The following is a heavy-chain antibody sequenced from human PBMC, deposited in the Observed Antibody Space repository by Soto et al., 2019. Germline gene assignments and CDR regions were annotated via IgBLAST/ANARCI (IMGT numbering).Heavy chain of an antibody. Sequence: QVQLVQSGPEVKKPGASVKVSCQASGYSFHNYGIIWVRQAPGQGLEWMGWISGQIAKTNYEQKIQGKVSMTTDTSTSIAYLELNTRTSDDTAIYCCARGPPSGSFSLTPSYWGQGTRVTVSS. V-gene: IGHV1-18*01. D-gene: IGHD1-26*01. CDR1: GYSFHNYG. CDR3: ARGPPSGSFSLTPSY. J-gene: IGHJ4*02. CDR2: ISGQIAKT.